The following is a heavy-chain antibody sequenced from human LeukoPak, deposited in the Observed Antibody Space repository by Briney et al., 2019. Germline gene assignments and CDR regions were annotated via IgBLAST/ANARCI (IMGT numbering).Heavy chain of an antibody. J-gene: IGHJ4*02. V-gene: IGHV1-69*13. CDR3: ARVSGYSSSWYDY. Sequence: ASVKVSCKASGGTFSSYAISWVRQAPGQGLEWMGGIIPIFGTANYAQKFQGRVAITADESTSTAYMELSSLRSEDTAVYYCARVSGYSSSWYDYWGQGTLVTVSS. CDR1: GGTFSSYA. D-gene: IGHD6-13*01. CDR2: IIPIFGTA.